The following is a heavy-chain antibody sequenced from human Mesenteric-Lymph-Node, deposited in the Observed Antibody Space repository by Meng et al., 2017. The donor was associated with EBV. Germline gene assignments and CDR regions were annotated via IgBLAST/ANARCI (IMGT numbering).Heavy chain of an antibody. J-gene: IGHJ5*02. CDR2: ISSSSSYI. D-gene: IGHD6-19*01. CDR1: GFTFSSYS. Sequence: EVQLVXSXXXXXKPXGXXXLSCAASGFTFSSYSMNWVRQAPGKGLEWVSSISSSSSYIYYADSVKGRFTISRDNAKNSLYLQMNSLRAEDTAVYYCARIAVAENWFDPWGQGTLVTVSS. CDR3: ARIAVAENWFDP. V-gene: IGHV3-21*01.